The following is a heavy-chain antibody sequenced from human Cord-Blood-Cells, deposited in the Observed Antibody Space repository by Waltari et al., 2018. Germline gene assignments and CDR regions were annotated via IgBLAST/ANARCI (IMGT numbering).Heavy chain of an antibody. J-gene: IGHJ4*02. CDR1: GGSFSGYY. V-gene: IGHV4-34*01. D-gene: IGHD1-26*01. Sequence: QVQLQQWGAGLLKPSETLSLTCAVYGGSFSGYYWSWIRQPRGKGLEWIGEINHSESTNYNPSLKSRVTISVDTSKNQFSLKLSSVTAADTAVYYCARGPFAGATKFFDYWGQGTLVTVSS. CDR3: ARGPFAGATKFFDY. CDR2: INHSEST.